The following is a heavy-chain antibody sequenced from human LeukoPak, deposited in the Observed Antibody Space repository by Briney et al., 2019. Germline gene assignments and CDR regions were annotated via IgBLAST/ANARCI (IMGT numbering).Heavy chain of an antibody. CDR2: IYSGGST. Sequence: GGSLRLSCAASGLTVSSNYMSWVRQAPGKGLEWVSVIYSGGSTYYADSVKGRFTISRDNSKSTLYLQMNSLRAEDTAVYYCARYYYDSSGYYYWFDPWGQGTLVTVSS. CDR3: ARYYYDSSGYYYWFDP. V-gene: IGHV3-53*01. D-gene: IGHD3-22*01. J-gene: IGHJ5*02. CDR1: GLTVSSNY.